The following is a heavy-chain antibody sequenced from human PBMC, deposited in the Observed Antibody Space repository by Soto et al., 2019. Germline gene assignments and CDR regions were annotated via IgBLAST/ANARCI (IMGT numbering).Heavy chain of an antibody. J-gene: IGHJ4*02. CDR3: AKDGLSDSPSAIDY. D-gene: IGHD6-13*01. CDR2: IGGSGRNT. V-gene: IGHV3-23*01. Sequence: LRLSCAASGFMFSRSGTTWVRQAPGMRLESVAGIGGSGRNTYYADSVKGRFTISRDNSKNTLFLQMNSLRDEDTAIYYCAKDGLSDSPSAIDYWGQGTRVTVSS. CDR1: GFMFSRSG.